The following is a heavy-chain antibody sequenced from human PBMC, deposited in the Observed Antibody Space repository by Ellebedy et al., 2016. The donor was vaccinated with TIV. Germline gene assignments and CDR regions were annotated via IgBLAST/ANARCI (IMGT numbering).Heavy chain of an antibody. CDR3: TGTEEWLLLDAFDI. CDR2: IKSKTDGGTT. CDR1: GFTFSNAW. V-gene: IGHV3-15*01. J-gene: IGHJ3*02. Sequence: GESLKISXAASGFTFSNAWMSWVRQAPGKGLEWVGRIKSKTDGGTTDYAAPVKGRFTISRDDSKNTLYLQMNSLKTEDTAVYYCTGTEEWLLLDAFDIWGQGTMVTVSS. D-gene: IGHD3-22*01.